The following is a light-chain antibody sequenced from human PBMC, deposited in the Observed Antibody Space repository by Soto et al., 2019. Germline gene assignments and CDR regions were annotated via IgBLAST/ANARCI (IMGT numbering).Light chain of an antibody. CDR3: QQYNSWT. J-gene: IGKJ1*01. CDR1: QSISSW. V-gene: IGKV1-5*03. Sequence: DIQMTQSPSTLSASVGDRVTITCRASQSISSWLAWYQQKPGKAPKLLIYKASSLESGVPSRFSGSGSGTEFTLTISSLQPDDFAPYYCQQYNSWTFGQGTKVEI. CDR2: KAS.